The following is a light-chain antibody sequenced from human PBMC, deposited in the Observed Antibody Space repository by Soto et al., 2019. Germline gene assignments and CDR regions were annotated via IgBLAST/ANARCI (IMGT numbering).Light chain of an antibody. J-gene: IGLJ1*01. Sequence: QSALTQPSSVSGSPGQSITISCTGTSSDVGGYNSDSWYQHHPGPAPKLILYDVGDRPSGVYDRFSASKSGYTASLTISVLQAVDAAYYCGSSDTSSSTNVFGTGTKLTVL. CDR3: SSDTSSSTNV. V-gene: IGLV2-14*03. CDR1: SSDVGGYNS. CDR2: DVG.